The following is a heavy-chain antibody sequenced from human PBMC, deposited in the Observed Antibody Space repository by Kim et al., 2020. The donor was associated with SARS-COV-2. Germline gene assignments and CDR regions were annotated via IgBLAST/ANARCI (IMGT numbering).Heavy chain of an antibody. CDR2: IYYDSIT. Sequence: SETLSLTCTVSGGSISSYYLSWIRQPPGEGLACIGSIYYDSITNYNPSLKSRVTVSVDTSKNQFSLKLSSVTAADMAVYYCARGIWFGEFLLQYWGQGTLVTVYS. D-gene: IGHD3-10*01. CDR3: ARGIWFGEFLLQY. V-gene: IGHV4-59*01. J-gene: IGHJ4*02. CDR1: GGSISSYY.